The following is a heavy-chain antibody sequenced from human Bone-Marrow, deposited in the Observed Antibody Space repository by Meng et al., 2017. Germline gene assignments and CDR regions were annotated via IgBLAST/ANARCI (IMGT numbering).Heavy chain of an antibody. CDR1: GFAFDDFG. V-gene: IGHV3-20*04. CDR3: VKEGQLGYFDS. CDR2: LNWNGGST. J-gene: IGHJ4*01. D-gene: IGHD1-1*01. Sequence: EVQLVESGGGVVRPGGSLILSCAASGFAFDDFGMSWVRQVPGKGLEWVSGLNWNGGSTGYADSVKGRFTISRDISKNTLYLQMNSLRADDTAVYYCVKEGQLGYFDSWGHGTLVTVSS.